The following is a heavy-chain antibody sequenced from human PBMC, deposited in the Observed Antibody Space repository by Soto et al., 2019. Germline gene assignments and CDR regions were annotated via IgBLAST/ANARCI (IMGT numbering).Heavy chain of an antibody. CDR3: ATPLHYYYVSVSYYKY. CDR2: IYPGDSDT. Sequence: GESLKISCKGSGYSFTSYWIGWVRQMPGKGLEWMGIIYPGDSDTRYSPSFQGQVTFSAVKSISTAYLQWSILKALDPAMYYIATPLHYYYVSVSYYKYWDLGTLVSVSS. D-gene: IGHD3-10*01. CDR1: GYSFTSYW. V-gene: IGHV5-51*06. J-gene: IGHJ4*02.